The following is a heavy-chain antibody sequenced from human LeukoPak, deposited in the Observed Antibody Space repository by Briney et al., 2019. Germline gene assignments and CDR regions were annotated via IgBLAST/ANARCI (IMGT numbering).Heavy chain of an antibody. J-gene: IGHJ3*02. CDR1: GFTFSSYW. CDR3: AKVGSSGAFDI. D-gene: IGHD3-22*01. V-gene: IGHV3-53*05. Sequence: GGSLRLSCAASGFTFSSYWMSWVRQAPGKGLEWVSVIYSGGSTYYADSVKGRFTISRDNAKNSLYLQMNSLRAEDTALYYCAKVGSSGAFDIWGQGTMVTVSS. CDR2: IYSGGST.